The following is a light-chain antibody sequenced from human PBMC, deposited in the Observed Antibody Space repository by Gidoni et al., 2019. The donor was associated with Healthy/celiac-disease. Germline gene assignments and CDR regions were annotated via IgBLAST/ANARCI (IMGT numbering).Light chain of an antibody. V-gene: IGKV3-15*01. CDR3: QQYNNWPWT. CDR2: GAS. CDR1: QSVSSN. Sequence: EIVMTQSPATLSVSPGERATLSCRASQSVSSNLSWYQQKPGQAPRLLIYGASTRATGIPARFSGSGSGAEFTLTISRLQSEDFAVYCWQQYNNWPWTFGQGTKVEIK. J-gene: IGKJ1*01.